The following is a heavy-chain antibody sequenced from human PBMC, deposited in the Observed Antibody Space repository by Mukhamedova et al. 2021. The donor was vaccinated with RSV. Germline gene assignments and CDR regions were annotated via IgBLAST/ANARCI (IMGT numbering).Heavy chain of an antibody. J-gene: IGHJ6*03. D-gene: IGHD6-6*01. CDR3: TRDRSRSSAYSYYFMDV. Sequence: TYAASVEGRFTLSRDDSTNTAYLQINSLKSEDTAVYFCTRDRSRSSAYSYYFMDVWGKGTTVTVSS. V-gene: IGHV3-73*01.